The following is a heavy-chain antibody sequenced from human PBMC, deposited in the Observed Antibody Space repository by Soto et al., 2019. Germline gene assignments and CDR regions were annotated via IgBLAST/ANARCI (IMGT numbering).Heavy chain of an antibody. CDR1: GYNFAGYW. CDR2: IYPSDSDT. CDR3: ARRAGWNPSRPDAFDI. D-gene: IGHD1-1*01. V-gene: IGHV5-51*01. Sequence: PGESLKISCKGSGYNFAGYWIAWVRQMPGKGLELMGIIYPSDSDTRYRPSFQGQVTISADKSISTAYLQWSSLKASDTAMYYCARRAGWNPSRPDAFDIWGQGTMVTVSS. J-gene: IGHJ3*02.